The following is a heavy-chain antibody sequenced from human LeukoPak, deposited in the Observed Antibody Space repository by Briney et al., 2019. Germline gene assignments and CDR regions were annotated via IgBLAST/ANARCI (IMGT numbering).Heavy chain of an antibody. J-gene: IGHJ4*02. V-gene: IGHV4-4*07. D-gene: IGHD6-19*01. CDR3: AREGPGYSSGWYTAY. CDR2: IYTSGST. Sequence: SETLSLTCTVSGGAISSYYWSWVRQPPGKGLEWIGRIYTSGSTNYNPSLKSRVTMSVDTSKNQFSLKLSSVTAADTAVYYCAREGPGYSSGWYTAYWGQGTLVTVSS. CDR1: GGAISSYY.